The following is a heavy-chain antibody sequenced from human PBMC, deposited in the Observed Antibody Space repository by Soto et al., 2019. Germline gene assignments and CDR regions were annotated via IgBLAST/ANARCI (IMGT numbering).Heavy chain of an antibody. CDR1: AGSIGTYY. J-gene: IGHJ4*02. D-gene: IGHD1-26*01. CDR2: IYYSGST. Sequence: SETLSLTCAVSAGSIGTYYWSWIRQPPGKGLEWIGDIYYSGSTIYNPSLKSRVSISVDTSKKQFSLKVTPVTAADTAVYYCARLNSGSFDYWGQGTRVTVS. CDR3: ARLNSGSFDY. V-gene: IGHV4-59*01.